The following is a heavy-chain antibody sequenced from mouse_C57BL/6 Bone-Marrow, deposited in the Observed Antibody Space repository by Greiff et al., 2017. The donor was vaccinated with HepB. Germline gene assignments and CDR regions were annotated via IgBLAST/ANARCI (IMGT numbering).Heavy chain of an antibody. J-gene: IGHJ3*01. D-gene: IGHD1-1*01. CDR2: FYPGSGSI. V-gene: IGHV1-62-2*01. CDR1: GSTFTEYT. CDR3: ARHEGDYYGRPWFAY. Sequence: LVKPGASVKLSCKASGSTFTEYTIHWVKQRSGQGLEWIGWFYPGSGSIKYNEKFKDKATLTADKSSSTVYMELSRLTSEDSAVYFCARHEGDYYGRPWFAYWGQGTLVTVSA.